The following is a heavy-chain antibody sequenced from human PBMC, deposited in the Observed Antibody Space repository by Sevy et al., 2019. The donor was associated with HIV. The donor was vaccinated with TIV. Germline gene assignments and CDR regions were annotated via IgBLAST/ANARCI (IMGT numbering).Heavy chain of an antibody. J-gene: IGHJ2*01. CDR1: GFAFSSFA. CDR3: AQELYGAADAFYWYFDL. CDR2: IVGRGGST. V-gene: IGHV3-23*01. Sequence: GGSLRLSCAASGFAFSSFAMSWVRQAPGKGLEWVSAIVGRGGSTYYADSVKGRFTISRDNSKNTLYLQMNSLRAEDTALYYCAQELYGAADAFYWYFDLWGRGTLVTVSS. D-gene: IGHD6-13*01.